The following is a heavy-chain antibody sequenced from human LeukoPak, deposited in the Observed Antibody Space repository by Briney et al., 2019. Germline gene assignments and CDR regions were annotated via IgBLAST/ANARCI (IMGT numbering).Heavy chain of an antibody. J-gene: IGHJ6*02. Sequence: GRSLRLSCAASGFTFSSYGMHWVRQAPGKGPERVAVISYDGSNKYYADSVKGRFTISRDNSKNTLYLQMNSLRAEGTAVYYCAKDGPLGYSSSWYAIEYGMDVWGQGTTVTVSS. CDR1: GFTFSSYG. V-gene: IGHV3-30*18. CDR3: AKDGPLGYSSSWYAIEYGMDV. CDR2: ISYDGSNK. D-gene: IGHD6-13*01.